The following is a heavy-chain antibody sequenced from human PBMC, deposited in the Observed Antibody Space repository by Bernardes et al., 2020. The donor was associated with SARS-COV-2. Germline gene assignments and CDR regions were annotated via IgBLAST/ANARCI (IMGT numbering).Heavy chain of an antibody. CDR1: GFTFSRYW. V-gene: IGHV3-7*01. D-gene: IGHD4-17*01. CDR3: ARRDGDYGEIDY. Sequence: GSLRLSCAASGFTFSRYWMSWVRQAPGKGLEWVANINQDGSEEYYVDSVKGRFTISRDNAKNSLYLQMNSLRAEDTAVYYCARRDGDYGEIDYWGQGTLVTVSS. CDR2: INQDGSEE. J-gene: IGHJ4*02.